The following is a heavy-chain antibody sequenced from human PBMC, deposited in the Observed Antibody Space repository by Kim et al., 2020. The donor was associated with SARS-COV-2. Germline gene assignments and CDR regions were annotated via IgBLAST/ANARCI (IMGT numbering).Heavy chain of an antibody. J-gene: IGHJ4*02. Sequence: SETLSLTCTVSGGSISSGGYYWSWIRQHPGKGLEWIGYIYYSGSTYYNPSLKSRVTISVDTSKNQFSLKLSSVTAADTAVYYCAREGQGVIGGFFDYWGQGTLVTVSS. D-gene: IGHD3-10*01. V-gene: IGHV4-31*03. CDR3: AREGQGVIGGFFDY. CDR2: IYYSGST. CDR1: GGSISSGGYY.